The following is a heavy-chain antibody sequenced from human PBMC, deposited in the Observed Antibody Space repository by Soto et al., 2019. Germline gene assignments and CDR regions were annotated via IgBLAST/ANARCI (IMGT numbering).Heavy chain of an antibody. CDR3: ARDGGGNSFYYYYYGMDV. Sequence: QVQLVQSGAEVKKPGASVKVSCKASGYTFTSYGISWVRQAPGQGLEWMGWISAYNGNTNYAQKLKGRVTMTTDTSTSTAYMELRSLRSDDTAVYYCARDGGGNSFYYYYYGMDVWGQGTTVTVSS. J-gene: IGHJ6*02. D-gene: IGHD2-21*02. CDR2: ISAYNGNT. V-gene: IGHV1-18*01. CDR1: GYTFTSYG.